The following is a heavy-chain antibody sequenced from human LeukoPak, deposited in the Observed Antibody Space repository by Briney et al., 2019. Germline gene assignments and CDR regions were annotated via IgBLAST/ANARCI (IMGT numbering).Heavy chain of an antibody. J-gene: IGHJ4*02. D-gene: IGHD6-13*01. CDR1: GASMSSYY. V-gene: IGHV4-59*01. CDR3: ARDLGIADFDY. CDR2: VSYEGTT. Sequence: PSETLSLTYTVSGASMSSYYWTWIRQSPGKGLEWIGYVSYEGTTNYNPSLKSRVSISGDTSKNQFFLRLNSVTAADTAVYYCARDLGIADFDYWGQGTLVTVSS.